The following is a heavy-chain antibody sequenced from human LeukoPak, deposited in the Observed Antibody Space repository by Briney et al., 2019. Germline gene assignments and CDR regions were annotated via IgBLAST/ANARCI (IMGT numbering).Heavy chain of an antibody. J-gene: IGHJ4*02. V-gene: IGHV3-23*01. CDR3: AKDQTPGSYYYDSSGPTAGY. CDR2: ISDSGKK. CDR1: GFTLSSYA. D-gene: IGHD3-22*01. Sequence: GGSLRLFCAASGFTLSSYAMSWVRQAPGKGLEWVSAISDSGKKYHPDAVKGRFTISRDNSKNKLYLKMNSLRAEDAAVYYCAKDQTPGSYYYDSSGPTAGYWGQGTLVTVSS.